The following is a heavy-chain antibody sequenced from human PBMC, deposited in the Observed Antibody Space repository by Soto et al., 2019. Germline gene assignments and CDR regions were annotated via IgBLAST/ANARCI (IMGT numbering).Heavy chain of an antibody. Sequence: GGSLRLSCAASGFTFSSYAIYWVGQAPGKGLEWVSTISNSGDTYYADSVEGRFTISRDNSKDTLYLQMNSLRAEDTAVYYCTKPKDRGVVVTVWGQGTTVTVSS. CDR1: GFTFSSYA. CDR2: ISNSGDT. J-gene: IGHJ6*02. D-gene: IGHD3-10*01. V-gene: IGHV3-23*01. CDR3: TKPKDRGVVVTV.